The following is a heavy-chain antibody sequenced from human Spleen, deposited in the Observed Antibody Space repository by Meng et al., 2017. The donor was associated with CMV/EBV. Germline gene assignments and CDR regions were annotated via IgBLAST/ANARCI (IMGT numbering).Heavy chain of an antibody. V-gene: IGHV3-48*03. J-gene: IGHJ6*02. Sequence: GGSLRLSCAASGFTFSDYGMNWVRQAPGKGLEWVSSISSSGRTIYYADSVKGRFTISRDNAKNSLFLQMSSLRAEDTAVYYCSRDGKLPAAYYYYNMDVWGQGTTVTVSS. CDR3: SRDGKLPAAYYYYNMDV. CDR2: ISSSGRTI. D-gene: IGHD6-13*01. CDR1: GFTFSDYG.